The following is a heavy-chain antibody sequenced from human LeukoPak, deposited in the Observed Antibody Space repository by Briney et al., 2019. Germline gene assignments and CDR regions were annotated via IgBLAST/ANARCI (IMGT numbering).Heavy chain of an antibody. D-gene: IGHD3-22*01. V-gene: IGHV3-11*01. Sequence: GGSLRLSCAASGFTFSDYNMSWIRQAPGKGLEWVSYISGAGSTIYYADSVKGRFTISRDNAKKSLYLQMNSLRAEDTAVYYCARLRGDYYDSSGPIDYWGQGTLVTVSS. J-gene: IGHJ4*02. CDR2: ISGAGSTI. CDR1: GFTFSDYN. CDR3: ARLRGDYYDSSGPIDY.